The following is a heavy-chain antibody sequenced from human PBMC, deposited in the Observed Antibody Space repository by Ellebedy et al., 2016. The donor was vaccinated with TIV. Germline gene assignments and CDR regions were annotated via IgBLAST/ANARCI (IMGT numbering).Heavy chain of an antibody. Sequence: PGGSLRLSCAASGFTLSNYNMNWVRQAPGKGLEWVSSINRSSNYINYADSVKGRFTISRDNAKNSLYLQMNSLRAEDTAVYYCAKEVEAMVRGDGMYNWFDPWGQGTLVTVSS. J-gene: IGHJ5*02. D-gene: IGHD3-10*01. CDR2: INRSSNYI. CDR3: AKEVEAMVRGDGMYNWFDP. V-gene: IGHV3-21*01. CDR1: GFTLSNYN.